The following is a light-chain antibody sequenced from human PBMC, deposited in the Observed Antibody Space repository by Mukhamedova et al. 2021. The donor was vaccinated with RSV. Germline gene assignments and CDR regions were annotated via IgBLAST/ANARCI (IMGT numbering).Light chain of an antibody. CDR1: GISRA. CDR2: DAS. Sequence: GISRALAWYQQKPGKAPRLLIYDASSLESGVSSRFSGSGSGTDFTLTISSLQPEDFATYYCQQFNSYPLTFGGGTKVQMK. J-gene: IGKJ4*01. CDR3: QQFNSYPLT. V-gene: IGKV1-13*02.